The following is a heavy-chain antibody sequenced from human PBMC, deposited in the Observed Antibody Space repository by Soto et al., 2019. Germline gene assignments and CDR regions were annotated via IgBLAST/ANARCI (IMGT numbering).Heavy chain of an antibody. J-gene: IGHJ4*02. CDR3: ARPGTYCSGGSCFPPVH. D-gene: IGHD2-15*01. CDR2: ISGSSDYI. V-gene: IGHV3-11*06. Sequence: VQLVESGGGLVKPGGSLRLSCAASGFTFSDFYMTWIRQAPGKGLEWVSYISGSSDYIHYTDSVKGRFTISRDNAKNSLYLQMNSLSAEDTAVYYCARPGTYCSGGSCFPPVHWGQGTLVTVSS. CDR1: GFTFSDFY.